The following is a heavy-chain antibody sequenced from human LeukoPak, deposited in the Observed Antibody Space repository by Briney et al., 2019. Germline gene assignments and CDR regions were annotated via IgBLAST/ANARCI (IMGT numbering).Heavy chain of an antibody. CDR3: VRHEYGLLDY. Sequence: SETLSLTCTVSGGSISSSSYYWSWIRQPPGKGLEWIGSIYYSGSTYYNPSLKSRVTISVDTSKNQFSLKLSSVTAEDTAVYHCVRHEYGLLDYWGQGTLVTVSS. CDR1: GGSISSSSYY. CDR2: IYYSGST. V-gene: IGHV4-39*01. D-gene: IGHD4/OR15-4a*01. J-gene: IGHJ4*02.